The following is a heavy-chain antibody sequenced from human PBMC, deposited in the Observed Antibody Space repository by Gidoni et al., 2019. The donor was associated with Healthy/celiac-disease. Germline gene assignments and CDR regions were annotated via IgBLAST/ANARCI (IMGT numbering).Heavy chain of an antibody. V-gene: IGHV4-34*01. CDR3: ARGRFGQQLVRGYFDY. CDR2: INHSGST. J-gene: IGHJ4*02. CDR1: GGSFSGYY. D-gene: IGHD6-6*01. Sequence: QVQLQQWGAGLLKPSETLSLTCAVYGGSFSGYYWSWIRQPPGKGLEWIGEINHSGSTNYNPSLKSRVTISVDTSKNQFSLKLSSVTAADTAVYYCARGRFGQQLVRGYFDYWGQGTLVTVSS.